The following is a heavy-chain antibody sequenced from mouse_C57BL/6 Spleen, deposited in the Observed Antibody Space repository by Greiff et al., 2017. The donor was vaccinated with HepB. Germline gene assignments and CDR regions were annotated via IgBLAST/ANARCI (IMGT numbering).Heavy chain of an antibody. D-gene: IGHD1-2*01. Sequence: QVQLQQPGAELVKPGASVKLSCKASGYTFTSYWMHWVKQRPGQGLEWIGMIHPNSGSTNYNEKFKSKATLTVDKSSSTAYMQLSSLTSEDSAVYYCARRDDHGRGYFDVWGTGTTVTVSS. CDR2: IHPNSGST. CDR3: ARRDDHGRGYFDV. V-gene: IGHV1-64*01. J-gene: IGHJ1*03. CDR1: GYTFTSYW.